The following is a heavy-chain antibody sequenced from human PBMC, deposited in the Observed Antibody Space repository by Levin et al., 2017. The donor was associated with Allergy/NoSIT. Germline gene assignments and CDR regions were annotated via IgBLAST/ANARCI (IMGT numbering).Heavy chain of an antibody. CDR1: GGTLRNYA. CDR2: TSAIYGTA. Sequence: SVKVSCKVSGGTLRNYAIGWVRQAPGQGLEWMGGTSAIYGTADYSQKFQGRVTITADQSTNTAYMEVTSLRPEDTAVYYCARGFDCSGTRCGYTSSFEPARFDLWGKGTLVGVTS. V-gene: IGHV1-69*13. CDR3: ARGFDCSGTRCGYTSSFEPARFDL. D-gene: IGHD2-2*01. J-gene: IGHJ4*02.